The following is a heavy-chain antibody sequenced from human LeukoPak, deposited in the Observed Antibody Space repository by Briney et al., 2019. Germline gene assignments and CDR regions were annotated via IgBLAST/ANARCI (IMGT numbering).Heavy chain of an antibody. D-gene: IGHD6-13*01. CDR3: ARDLRSVFLSIAAAGPMDV. Sequence: PGGSLRLSCAASGFTFSDYYMSWIRQAPGKGLEWVSYISSSGSTIYYADSVKGRFTISRDNAKNSLYLQMNSLRAEDTAVYYCARDLRSVFLSIAAAGPMDVWGKGTTVTVSS. J-gene: IGHJ6*03. CDR2: ISSSGSTI. V-gene: IGHV3-11*04. CDR1: GFTFSDYY.